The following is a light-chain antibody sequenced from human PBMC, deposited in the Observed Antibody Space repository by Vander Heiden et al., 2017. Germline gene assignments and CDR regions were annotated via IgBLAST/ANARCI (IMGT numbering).Light chain of an antibody. CDR1: QSVSSY. Sequence: ELVLTQSPATLSLSPGERATLSCRASQSVSSYLAWYQQKPGQAPRLLIYDASNRATGIPARFSGSGSGTDFTLTISRLEPEDFAVYYCQQRSDWPPMYTFGQGTKLEIK. CDR2: DAS. V-gene: IGKV3-11*01. J-gene: IGKJ2*01. CDR3: QQRSDWPPMYT.